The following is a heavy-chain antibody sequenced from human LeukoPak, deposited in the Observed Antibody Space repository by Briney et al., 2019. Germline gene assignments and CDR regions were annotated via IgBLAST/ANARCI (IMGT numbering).Heavy chain of an antibody. CDR1: GFTFSGSA. D-gene: IGHD4-17*01. CDR3: TLYGDYEAY. Sequence: PGGSLKLSCAASGFTFSGSAMHGVRQASGKGLEWVGRIRSKANSYATAYAASVKGRFTISRDDSKNTAYLQMNSLKTEDTAVYYCTLYGDYEAYWGQGTLVTVSS. CDR2: IRSKANSYAT. J-gene: IGHJ4*02. V-gene: IGHV3-73*01.